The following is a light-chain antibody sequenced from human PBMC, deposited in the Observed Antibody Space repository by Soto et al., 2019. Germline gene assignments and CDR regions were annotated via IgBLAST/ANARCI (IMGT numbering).Light chain of an antibody. CDR3: QQYNDWLALT. CDR1: QSVSSN. V-gene: IGKV3-15*01. Sequence: EIVMTQSPATLSVSPGERATLSCSSSQSVSSNLAWYQQKPGQAPRLLIYGASTRATGIPARFSGSGSGTDFTLSMSSLQSEDFAVYYCQQYNDWLALTFGGGTRVQIK. CDR2: GAS. J-gene: IGKJ4*01.